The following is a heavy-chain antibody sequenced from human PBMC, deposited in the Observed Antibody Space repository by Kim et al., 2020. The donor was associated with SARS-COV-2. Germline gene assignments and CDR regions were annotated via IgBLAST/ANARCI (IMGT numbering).Heavy chain of an antibody. CDR3: AKALSYAYLGH. CDR1: GFTFGDYA. D-gene: IGHD3-16*01. Sequence: GGSLRLSCETSGFTFGDYAMNWVRQAPGKGLQWVSAISRSGDTTYYAGSVNGRFSISRVNSKNILYLQMSSLKADDTALYYCAKALSYAYLGHWGLGTLVTVSS. CDR2: ISRSGDTT. V-gene: IGHV3-23*01. J-gene: IGHJ5*02.